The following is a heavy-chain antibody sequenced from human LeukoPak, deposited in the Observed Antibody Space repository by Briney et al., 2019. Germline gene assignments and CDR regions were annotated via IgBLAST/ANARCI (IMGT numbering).Heavy chain of an antibody. V-gene: IGHV1-69*13. CDR1: GDTFSSYA. D-gene: IGHD3-22*01. CDR2: IIPIFGTA. CDR3: ARDAPYYHDSSGYYPAMYWFDP. J-gene: IGHJ5*02. Sequence: SVKVSCKASGDTFSSYAISWVRQAPGQGLEWMGGIIPIFGTAKYAQKFQGRVTITADESTSTAYMELCSLRSEDTAVYYCARDAPYYHDSSGYYPAMYWFDPWGQGTLVTVSS.